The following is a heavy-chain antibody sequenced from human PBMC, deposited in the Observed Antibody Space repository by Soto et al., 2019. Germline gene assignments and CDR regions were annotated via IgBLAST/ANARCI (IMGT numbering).Heavy chain of an antibody. D-gene: IGHD3-10*01. Sequence: QVQLQQWGAGLLKPSETLSLTCAVYGGSFSGYFWSWIRQPPGKGLEWIGEINHSGTTNYNPSLNSRVTRSVDTSKNQFAVNVNSLAAADTSIYYCARGPLWYGESWGHGTLVTVSS. CDR3: ARGPLWYGES. CDR2: INHSGTT. J-gene: IGHJ4*01. CDR1: GGSFSGYF. V-gene: IGHV4-34*02.